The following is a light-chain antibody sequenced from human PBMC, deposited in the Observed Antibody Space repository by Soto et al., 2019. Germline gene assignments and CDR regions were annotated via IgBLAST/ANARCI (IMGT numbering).Light chain of an antibody. CDR1: SSDVGGYNY. CDR3: SSYTSSSTLV. J-gene: IGLJ1*01. Sequence: TQPASVSGSPGQSISISCTGTSSDVGGYNYVSWYQQHPGKAPKLMIYDVNNRPSGVSDRFSGSKSGNTASLTISGLQSEDEADYYCSSYTSSSTLVFGTGTKVTVL. V-gene: IGLV2-14*01. CDR2: DVN.